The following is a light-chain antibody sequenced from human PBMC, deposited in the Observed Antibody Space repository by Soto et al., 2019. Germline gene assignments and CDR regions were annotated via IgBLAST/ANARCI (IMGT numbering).Light chain of an antibody. CDR3: CSYAGSYSYV. Sequence: QSALTQPRSVSGSPGQSVTISCTGTSSDVGGYNYVSWYQQHPGKAPKLMIYDVSKRPSXXXDXFSGSKSGNTASLTISGLQAEDEADYYCCSYAGSYSYVFGTGTKLTVL. CDR2: DVS. V-gene: IGLV2-11*01. CDR1: SSDVGGYNY. J-gene: IGLJ1*01.